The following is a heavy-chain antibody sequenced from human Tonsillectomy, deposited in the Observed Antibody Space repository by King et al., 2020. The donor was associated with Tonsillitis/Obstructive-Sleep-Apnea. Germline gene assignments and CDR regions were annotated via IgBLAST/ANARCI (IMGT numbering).Heavy chain of an antibody. J-gene: IGHJ6*03. CDR3: AKGGDCGSRSCFSHYTDSYYMDG. CDR1: GGSITSGNW. D-gene: IGHD2-2*01. Sequence: QLQESGPGLVKPSGTLSLTCAVSGGSITSGNWWTWVRQPPGKGLEWIGEIYHSGSTNYNPSLKSRLTMSVDRSKNQFSLKLTSVTAADTAVYYCAKGGDCGSRSCFSHYTDSYYMDGWARGTTVTVSS. CDR2: IYHSGST. V-gene: IGHV4-4*02.